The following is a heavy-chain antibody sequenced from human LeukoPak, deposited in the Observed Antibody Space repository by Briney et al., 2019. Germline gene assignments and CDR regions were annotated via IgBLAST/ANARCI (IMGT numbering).Heavy chain of an antibody. CDR2: ISTGSSYI. CDR3: ARDRSPIAADGMDV. D-gene: IGHD6-25*01. J-gene: IGHJ6*02. V-gene: IGHV3-21*01. Sequence: PGGSLRLSCAASGFTFSSYSINWVRQAPGKGLEWVSSISTGSSYIYYADSVKGRFTISRDNAKNSLYLQMNNLRAEDTAVFYCARDRSPIAADGMDVWGRGTTVTVSS. CDR1: GFTFSSYS.